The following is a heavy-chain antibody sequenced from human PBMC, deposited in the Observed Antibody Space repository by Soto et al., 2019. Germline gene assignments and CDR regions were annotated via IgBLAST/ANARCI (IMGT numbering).Heavy chain of an antibody. V-gene: IGHV4-61*01. Sequence: QVQLQESGPGLVKTSETLSLTCTVSGDSVSSDNYYWTWIRQPPGKGLEWIGYIYSSGSTNYNPSRKSRVTISLDTSSNQFSLKLTSVTAADTAVYYCARDIRGYSRAFDYWGQGTLVTVSS. J-gene: IGHJ4*02. CDR3: ARDIRGYSRAFDY. D-gene: IGHD5-18*01. CDR2: IYSSGST. CDR1: GDSVSSDNYY.